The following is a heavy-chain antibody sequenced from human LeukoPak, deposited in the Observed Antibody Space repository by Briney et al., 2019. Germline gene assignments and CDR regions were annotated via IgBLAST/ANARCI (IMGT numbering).Heavy chain of an antibody. J-gene: IGHJ5*02. CDR2: INHSGST. Sequence: PSETLSLTCAVYGGSFSGYYWSWIRQPPGKGLEWIGEINHSGSTNYNLSLKSRVTISVDTSKNQFSLKLSSVTAADTAVYYCARERLDTASFDPWGQGTLVTVSS. V-gene: IGHV4-34*01. D-gene: IGHD5-18*01. CDR1: GGSFSGYY. CDR3: ARERLDTASFDP.